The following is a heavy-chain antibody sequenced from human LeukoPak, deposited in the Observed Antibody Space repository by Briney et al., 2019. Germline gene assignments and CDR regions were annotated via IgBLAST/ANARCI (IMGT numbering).Heavy chain of an antibody. CDR3: AKDLAYCGGDCYLGYFDY. Sequence: PGGSLRLSCAASGFTFSSYAMSWVRQAPGKGLEWVAVISGSGGSTYYADSVKGRFTISSDNSKNTLYLQMNSLRAEDTAVYYCAKDLAYCGGDCYLGYFDYWGQGTLVTVSS. D-gene: IGHD2-21*02. V-gene: IGHV3-23*01. J-gene: IGHJ4*02. CDR2: ISGSGGST. CDR1: GFTFSSYA.